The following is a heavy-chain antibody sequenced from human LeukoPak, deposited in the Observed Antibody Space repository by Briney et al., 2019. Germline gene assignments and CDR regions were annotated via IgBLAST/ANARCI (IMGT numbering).Heavy chain of an antibody. J-gene: IGHJ4*02. Sequence: PGGSLRLSCAASGFTVSNYYMSWVRQAPGKGLEWVSSISTSGGTTYYADSVQGRFTISRDNAKNTLYLQMSSLRAEDTAIYYCAKEKGEQQLVRYFDYWGQGTLVTVSS. D-gene: IGHD6-13*01. CDR3: AKEKGEQQLVRYFDY. V-gene: IGHV3-23*01. CDR1: GFTVSNYY. CDR2: ISTSGGTT.